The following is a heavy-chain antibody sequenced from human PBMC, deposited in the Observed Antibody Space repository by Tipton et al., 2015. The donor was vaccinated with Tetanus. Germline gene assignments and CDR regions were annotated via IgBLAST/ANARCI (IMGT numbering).Heavy chain of an antibody. Sequence: SLRLSCAASGFTFRDYGMHWVRQVPGKGLEWVAFISYNGAIKFYADSVKGRFTISRDNSKTTLYLQMNSLRAEDTAIYYCAKDGCFSMGCLGSDFWGQGNLVTVSS. V-gene: IGHV3-30*18. CDR1: GFTFRDYG. D-gene: IGHD5/OR15-5a*01. J-gene: IGHJ4*02. CDR2: ISYNGAIK. CDR3: AKDGCFSMGCLGSDF.